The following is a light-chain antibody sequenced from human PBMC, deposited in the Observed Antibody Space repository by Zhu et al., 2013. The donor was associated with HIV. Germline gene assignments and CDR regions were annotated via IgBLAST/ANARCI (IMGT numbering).Light chain of an antibody. CDR1: QDIGRY. Sequence: DIQLTQSPSFVSASVRDRVTITCRASQDIGRYLAWYQQRPGKAPELLVYAASTLQDGVPSRFAGRGSGTEFTLTITGLQPEDFATYYCHHVNDNPAFGPGTTVDV. CDR3: HHVNDNPA. CDR2: AAS. J-gene: IGKJ3*01. V-gene: IGKV1-9*01.